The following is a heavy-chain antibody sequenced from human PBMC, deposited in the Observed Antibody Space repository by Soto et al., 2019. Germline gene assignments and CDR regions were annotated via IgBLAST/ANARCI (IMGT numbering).Heavy chain of an antibody. Sequence: PSETLSLTCTVPGGSVSSSSDYWGWVRQPPGKGLEWIGSVYYSGSTYYNPSLESRVTISVDKSKNQFSLKLMSLSAADTAVYYCGRLEGLATISYYFDYWGQGALVTVSS. V-gene: IGHV4-39*01. CDR2: VYYSGST. CDR3: GRLEGLATISYYFDY. J-gene: IGHJ4*02. D-gene: IGHD3-9*01. CDR1: GGSVSSSSDY.